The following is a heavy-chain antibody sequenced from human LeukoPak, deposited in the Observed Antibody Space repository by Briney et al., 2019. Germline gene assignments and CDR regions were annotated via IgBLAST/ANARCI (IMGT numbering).Heavy chain of an antibody. Sequence: ASVKVSCKASGYTFTAYYMYWVRQAPGQGLEWMGWINLYSGGTHYAQKFQDRVTMTRDTSISTVYMDLSRLTSDDTAVYYCAHIAVWGSYRPLSHFDYWGQGTLVTVSS. CDR3: AHIAVWGSYRPLSHFDY. CDR1: GYTFTAYY. CDR2: INLYSGGT. D-gene: IGHD3-16*02. J-gene: IGHJ4*02. V-gene: IGHV1-2*02.